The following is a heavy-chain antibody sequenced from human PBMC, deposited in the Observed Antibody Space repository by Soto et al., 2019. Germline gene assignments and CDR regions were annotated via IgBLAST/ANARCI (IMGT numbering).Heavy chain of an antibody. D-gene: IGHD3-9*01. V-gene: IGHV4-4*07. CDR3: AREGLDWSVEGMDV. J-gene: IGHJ6*02. Sequence: QVHLQESGPGLVKPSETLSLTCTVSGGSISSYYWSWIRQPVGRGLEWIGHIYTSGSTTYNPSLKKRVTMSVDTSKHQCSRRLSSVTAADTAVYYCAREGLDWSVEGMDVWGRGTTVTVSS. CDR1: GGSISSYY. CDR2: IYTSGST.